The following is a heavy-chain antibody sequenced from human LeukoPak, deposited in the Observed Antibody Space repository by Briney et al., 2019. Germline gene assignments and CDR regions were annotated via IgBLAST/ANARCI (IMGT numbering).Heavy chain of an antibody. J-gene: IGHJ3*02. CDR2: IYTSGST. CDR3: ARDLSTVTTADDAFDI. D-gene: IGHD4-11*01. CDR1: GGSISSYY. V-gene: IGHV4-4*07. Sequence: SETLSLTCTVSGGSISSYYWSWIRQPAGKGLEWIGRIYTSGSTNHNPSLKSRVTMSVDTSKNQFSLKLSSVTAADTAVYYCARDLSTVTTADDAFDIWGQGTMVTVSS.